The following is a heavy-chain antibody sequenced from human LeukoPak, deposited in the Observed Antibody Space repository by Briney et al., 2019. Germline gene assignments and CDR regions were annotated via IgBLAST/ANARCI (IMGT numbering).Heavy chain of an antibody. Sequence: GGSLRLSCAASGFTFSSYAMHWVRQAPGKGLEWVAVISDDGNNKYYADSVKGRFTISRDNSKNTLYLQMNSLRAEDTAVYYCAKVYGDYLYYFDYWGQGTLVTVSS. V-gene: IGHV3-30*04. D-gene: IGHD4-17*01. J-gene: IGHJ4*02. CDR3: AKVYGDYLYYFDY. CDR2: ISDDGNNK. CDR1: GFTFSSYA.